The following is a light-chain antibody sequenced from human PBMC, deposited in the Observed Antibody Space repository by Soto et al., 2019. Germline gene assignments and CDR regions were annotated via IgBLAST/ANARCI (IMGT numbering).Light chain of an antibody. CDR2: TAI. V-gene: IGKV1-9*01. Sequence: DIQLTQSPSFLSASVGDRVTITCRASQGIGRSLAWYQQNPRKGPQVLIYTAIILQSAVPSRFSGSRSGTEFTLPISSLQPEDFATHYCQQLNDYPLTVGGGTKVEIK. CDR1: QGIGRS. CDR3: QQLNDYPLT. J-gene: IGKJ4*01.